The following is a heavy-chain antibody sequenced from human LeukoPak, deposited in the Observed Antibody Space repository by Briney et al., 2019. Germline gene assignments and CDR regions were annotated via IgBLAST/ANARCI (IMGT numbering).Heavy chain of an antibody. Sequence: GASVKVSCKASGYTFTGHYMHWVRQAPGQGLEWMGRINPNSGGTNYGQNFQGRVTMTRDTSISTAYMELSRLKSDDTAVYYCARDPERYCSGGSCYPKNWFDPWGQGTLVTVSS. CDR2: INPNSGGT. CDR3: ARDPERYCSGGSCYPKNWFDP. CDR1: GYTFTGHY. D-gene: IGHD2-15*01. J-gene: IGHJ5*02. V-gene: IGHV1-2*06.